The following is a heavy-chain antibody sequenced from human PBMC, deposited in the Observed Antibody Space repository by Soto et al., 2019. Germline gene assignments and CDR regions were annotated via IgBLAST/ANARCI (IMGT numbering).Heavy chain of an antibody. CDR2: ITHSGST. V-gene: IGHV4-34*01. Sequence: QVQLQQWGAGLLKPSETLSLTCAVYGGSFSGYYWSWIRQPPGKGLEWIGAITHSGSTHYNPSLTSRVTISVDTSKNQFPLKRSSVTAADTAVYYCARGRWGYDDSSVLLNSRPGTSFYYWGQGTLVTVSS. J-gene: IGHJ4*02. CDR1: GGSFSGYY. D-gene: IGHD3-22*01. CDR3: ARGRWGYDDSSVLLNSRPGTSFYY.